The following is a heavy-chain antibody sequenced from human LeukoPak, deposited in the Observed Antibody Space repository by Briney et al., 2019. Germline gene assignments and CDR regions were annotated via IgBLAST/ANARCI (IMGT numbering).Heavy chain of an antibody. CDR3: ARDRLPPPGVYCFDP. CDR1: GFTFSTYA. D-gene: IGHD5-12*01. J-gene: IGHJ5*02. CDR2: ISSDGNHK. Sequence: GRSLRLSCAASGFTFSTYAMHWVRQAPGKGLEWAAAISSDGNHKHFADSVRGRFTISRDNSKNTLFLQMNSLRPDDTAVYYCARDRLPPPGVYCFDPWGQGTLVTVSS. V-gene: IGHV3-30-3*01.